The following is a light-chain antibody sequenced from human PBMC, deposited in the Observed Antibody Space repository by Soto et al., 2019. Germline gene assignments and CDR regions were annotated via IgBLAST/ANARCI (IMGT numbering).Light chain of an antibody. CDR3: QQYGNSPWT. J-gene: IGKJ1*01. Sequence: EIVLTQSPATLSLSPGERPTLYCRASQSVSSYLAWYQQKPGQAPRLLIYDASNRATGIPARFSGSGSGTDFTLTISSLEPEDFAVYYCQQYGNSPWTFGQGTKVDIK. V-gene: IGKV3-11*01. CDR2: DAS. CDR1: QSVSSY.